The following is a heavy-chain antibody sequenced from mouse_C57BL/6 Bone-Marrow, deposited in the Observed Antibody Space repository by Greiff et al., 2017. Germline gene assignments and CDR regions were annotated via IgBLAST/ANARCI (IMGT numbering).Heavy chain of an antibody. CDR3: VSAYYSNRCAY. D-gene: IGHD2-5*01. Sequence: EVQLVESGGGLVQPKGSLKLSCAASGFTFNTYAMHWVRQAPGQGLEWVARIRSKSGNYATYYADSVKDRFTISRDDSQSKRYLQMNNLKTEDPAMYYCVSAYYSNRCAYWGQGTLVTVSA. J-gene: IGHJ3*01. CDR1: GFTFNTYA. V-gene: IGHV10-3*01. CDR2: IRSKSGNYAT.